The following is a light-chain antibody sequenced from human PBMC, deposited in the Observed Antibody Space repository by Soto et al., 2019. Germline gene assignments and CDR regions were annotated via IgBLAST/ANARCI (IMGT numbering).Light chain of an antibody. CDR2: SNN. CDR1: SSNIGSNT. Sequence: QSALTQPPSASGTPGQRVTISCSGSSSNIGSNTVNWYQQLPGTAPKLLIYSNNQRPSGVPDRFSGSKSGTSASLAISGLQSEDEADYYCAAWDDSLNFVVFGGGTKVTVL. V-gene: IGLV1-44*01. J-gene: IGLJ2*01. CDR3: AAWDDSLNFVV.